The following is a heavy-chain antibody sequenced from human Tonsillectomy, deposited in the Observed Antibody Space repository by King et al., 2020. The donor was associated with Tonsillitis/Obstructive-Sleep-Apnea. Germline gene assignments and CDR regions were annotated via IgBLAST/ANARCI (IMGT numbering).Heavy chain of an antibody. Sequence: VQLVESGGGVVQPGRSLRLSCAASGFTFSSYAMHWVRQAPGKGLEWVAVISYDGSNKYYADAVKGRFTISRDNFKNTLYLQMNSLRAEHTAVSYCARDRRGVSSSLAYAFDILGRGPLVTVSS. V-gene: IGHV3-30*04. J-gene: IGHJ3*02. CDR1: GFTFSSYA. CDR3: ARDRRGVSSSLAYAFDI. CDR2: ISYDGSNK. D-gene: IGHD1-26*01.